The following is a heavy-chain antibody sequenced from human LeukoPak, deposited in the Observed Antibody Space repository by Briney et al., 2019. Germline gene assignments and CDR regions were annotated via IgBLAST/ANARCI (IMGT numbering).Heavy chain of an antibody. Sequence: GRSLRLSCAASGFTFSSYGMHWVRQAPGKGLEWVAVISYDGSNKYYADSVKGRFTISRDNSKNTLYLQMNSLRAEDTAVYYCAKNGPGTPFYYDYWYYYYGMDVWGQGTTVTVSS. CDR2: ISYDGSNK. V-gene: IGHV3-30*18. J-gene: IGHJ6*02. CDR1: GFTFSSYG. D-gene: IGHD3-3*01. CDR3: AKNGPGTPFYYDYWYYYYGMDV.